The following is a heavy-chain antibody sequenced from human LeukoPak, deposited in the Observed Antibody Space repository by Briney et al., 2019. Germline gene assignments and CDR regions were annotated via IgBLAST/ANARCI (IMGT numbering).Heavy chain of an antibody. Sequence: ASVKVSCKASGGTFSSYAISWVRQAPGQGLEWMGGIIPIFGTANYAQKFQGRVTITADESTSTAYMELSSLRSGDTAVYYCARGLRGSGYYTHYYYYMDVWGKGTTVTVSS. J-gene: IGHJ6*03. CDR2: IIPIFGTA. CDR1: GGTFSSYA. V-gene: IGHV1-69*13. D-gene: IGHD3-3*01. CDR3: ARGLRGSGYYTHYYYYMDV.